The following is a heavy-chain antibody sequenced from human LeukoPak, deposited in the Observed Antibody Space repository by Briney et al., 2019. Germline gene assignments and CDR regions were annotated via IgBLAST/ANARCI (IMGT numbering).Heavy chain of an antibody. Sequence: GGSLRLSCAASGFTFSSYWMYWVRRAPGKGLVWVSRINIDGSSTMYADSVKGRFTISRDNAKNTLYLQMNSLRAEDTAVYYCARGGYYDSSGYYYPPGDYWGQGTLVTVSS. J-gene: IGHJ4*02. CDR1: GFTFSSYW. CDR3: ARGGYYDSSGYYYPPGDY. V-gene: IGHV3-74*03. CDR2: INIDGSST. D-gene: IGHD3-22*01.